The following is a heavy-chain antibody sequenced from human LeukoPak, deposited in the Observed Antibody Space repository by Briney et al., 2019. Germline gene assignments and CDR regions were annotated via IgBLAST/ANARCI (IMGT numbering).Heavy chain of an antibody. J-gene: IGHJ4*02. V-gene: IGHV3-30*18. D-gene: IGHD2-21*02. CDR2: ISYDGSNQ. CDR1: GFTFSSYG. CDR3: AKGEGRLLWIIAPDF. Sequence: GRSLRLSCAGSGFTFSSYGLHWVRQAPGKGLEWVAIISYDGSNQYYADSVKGRFTISRDNSKNTLYLQVNSLRVEDTAVYYCAKGEGRLLWIIAPDFWGQGTLVTVSS.